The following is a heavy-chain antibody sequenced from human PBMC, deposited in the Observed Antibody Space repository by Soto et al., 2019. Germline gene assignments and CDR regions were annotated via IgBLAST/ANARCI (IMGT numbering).Heavy chain of an antibody. Sequence: PSETLSLTCTVSGGSISSSSYYWGWIRQPPGKGLEWIGSIYYSGSTYYNPSLKSRVTISVDRSKNQFSLKLSSVTAAATAVYYCARGPPFGYWGQGTLVTVSS. V-gene: IGHV4-39*07. D-gene: IGHD3-10*01. CDR2: IYYSGST. J-gene: IGHJ4*02. CDR1: GGSISSSSYY. CDR3: ARGPPFGY.